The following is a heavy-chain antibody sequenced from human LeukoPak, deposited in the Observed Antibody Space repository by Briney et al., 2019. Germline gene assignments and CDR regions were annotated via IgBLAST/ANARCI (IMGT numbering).Heavy chain of an antibody. CDR1: GHSFIIYY. Sequence: ASVKASCKASGHSFIIYYMHWVRQAPGQGLEWMGWIYPSSGGTKYAQKFQGRVTMTRDTSISTAYMELSRLTSDDTAVYYCARQSDLGQFDLWGRGTLVTVSS. CDR2: IYPSSGGT. J-gene: IGHJ2*01. D-gene: IGHD7-27*01. CDR3: ARQSDLGQFDL. V-gene: IGHV1-2*02.